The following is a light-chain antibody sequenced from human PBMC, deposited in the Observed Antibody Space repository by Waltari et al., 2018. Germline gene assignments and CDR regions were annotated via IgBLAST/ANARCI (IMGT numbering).Light chain of an antibody. CDR3: CSYAGNRIWI. V-gene: IGLV2-23*01. J-gene: IGLJ2*01. CDR2: DGT. Sequence: QSALAQPASVSGSPGRSITISCSGSSSDVGGYDLVSWYQQKPGRAPKLIISDGTERPSGVSDRFSGSKSGNTASLTISGLLPGDEADYYCCSYAGNRIWIFGGGTKVTVL. CDR1: SSDVGGYDL.